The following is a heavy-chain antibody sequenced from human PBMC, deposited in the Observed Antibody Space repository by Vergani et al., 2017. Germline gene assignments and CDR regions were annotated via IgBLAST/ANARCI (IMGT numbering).Heavy chain of an antibody. CDR3: AKDRQCRSTSCWLDH. Sequence: EVQLLESGGGLVQPGGSLRLSCAASGFTFSSYAMSWVRQAPGKGLEWVSAISGSGGSTYYADSVKGRFTVSSDNSKNTLYLQMNSLRAEDTAVYYCAKDRQCRSTSCWLDHWGQGTLGTVSS. D-gene: IGHD2-2*01. V-gene: IGHV3-23*01. CDR1: GFTFSSYA. J-gene: IGHJ4*02. CDR2: ISGSGGST.